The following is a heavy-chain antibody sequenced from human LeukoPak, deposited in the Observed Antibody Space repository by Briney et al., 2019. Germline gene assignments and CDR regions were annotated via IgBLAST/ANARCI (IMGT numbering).Heavy chain of an antibody. CDR3: PRQAIIGPVSDMDV. Sequence: PSQTLALTCPVAGGFSSDYSCTWIRQPPRKGMEWVGQVYYTGRPNYNPTLRTRATISVDPSRTQFSLKLTSMTAAATPVYYCPRQAIIGPVSDMDVWGKGTTVTVAS. CDR1: GGFSSDYS. CDR2: VYYTGRP. J-gene: IGHJ6*03. D-gene: IGHD3-3*01. V-gene: IGHV4-59*08.